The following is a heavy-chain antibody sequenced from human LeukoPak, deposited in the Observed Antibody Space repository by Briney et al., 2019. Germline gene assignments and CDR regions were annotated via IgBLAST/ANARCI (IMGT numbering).Heavy chain of an antibody. D-gene: IGHD3-10*01. Sequence: GGSLRLSCAASGFTFSSYWMSWVRQAPGKGLVWVSRINSDGSSTTYADSVKGRFTISRDNAKNTLYLQMNSLRAEDTAVYYCARVTTGGSGSSDYWGQGTLVTVSS. J-gene: IGHJ4*02. CDR2: INSDGSST. V-gene: IGHV3-74*01. CDR1: GFTFSSYW. CDR3: ARVTTGGSGSSDY.